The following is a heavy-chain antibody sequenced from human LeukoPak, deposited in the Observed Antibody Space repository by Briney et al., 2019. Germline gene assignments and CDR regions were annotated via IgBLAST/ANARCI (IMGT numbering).Heavy chain of an antibody. CDR3: ARVGRAYDILTGYYHNWFDP. D-gene: IGHD3-9*01. Sequence: SETLSLTCTVSGGSISSGDYYWSWIRQPPGKGLEWIGYIYYSGSTYYNPSLKSRVTISVDTSKNQFSLKLSSVTAADTAVYYCARVGRAYDILTGYYHNWFDPWGQGILVTVSS. V-gene: IGHV4-30-4*01. CDR2: IYYSGST. CDR1: GGSISSGDYY. J-gene: IGHJ5*02.